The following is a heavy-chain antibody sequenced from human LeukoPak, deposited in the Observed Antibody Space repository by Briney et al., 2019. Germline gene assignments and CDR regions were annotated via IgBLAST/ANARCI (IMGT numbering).Heavy chain of an antibody. V-gene: IGHV4-59*01. Sequence: SSGTLSLTCSVSGASMKNSFWSWIRQPPGKGLEWIGYISDSGNTNYNPSLKSRVTFSIDTSKGQFYLNLRSVTAADTALYFCARNRFYLTGAYYFDPWGRGTQVTVSS. D-gene: IGHD3-22*01. J-gene: IGHJ5*02. CDR2: ISDSGNT. CDR1: GASMKNSF. CDR3: ARNRFYLTGAYYFDP.